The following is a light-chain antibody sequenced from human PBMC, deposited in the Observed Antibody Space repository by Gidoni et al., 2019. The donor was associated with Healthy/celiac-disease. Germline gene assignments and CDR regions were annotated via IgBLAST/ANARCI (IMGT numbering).Light chain of an antibody. V-gene: IGKV3D-20*01. CDR3: QQYGSSPQVT. CDR1: QSVSSSY. Sequence: EIVLTQSPATLSLSPGERATLSCGASQSVSSSYLAWYQQKPGLAPRLLIYDASSRATGIPDRFSGSWSGTDFTLTISRLEPEDFAVYYCQQYGSSPQVTFGQGTKLEIK. CDR2: DAS. J-gene: IGKJ2*01.